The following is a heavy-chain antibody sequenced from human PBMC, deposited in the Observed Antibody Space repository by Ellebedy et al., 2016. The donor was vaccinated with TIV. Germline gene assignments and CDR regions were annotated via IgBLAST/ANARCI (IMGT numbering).Heavy chain of an antibody. V-gene: IGHV3-30*18. CDR1: AFTFSAYG. D-gene: IGHD4-23*01. CDR2: ISHDGSKT. Sequence: PGGSLRLSCTASAFTFSAYGMHWVRQAPGKGLEWVAVISHDGSKTYYADSVQGRFTISRDNSNNTLYLQMTSLRTEDTAVYYCAKERHPLHPRWMGPTYFDYWGQGTLVAVSS. CDR3: AKERHPLHPRWMGPTYFDY. J-gene: IGHJ4*02.